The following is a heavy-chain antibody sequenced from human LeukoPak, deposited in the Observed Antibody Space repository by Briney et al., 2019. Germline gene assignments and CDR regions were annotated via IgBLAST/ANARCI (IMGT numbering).Heavy chain of an antibody. CDR2: INPNSGGT. CDR1: GYTFTGYY. J-gene: IGHJ6*03. Sequence: ASVKVSCKASGYTFTGYYMHWVRQAPGQGLEWMGWINPNSGGTNYAQKFQGRVTMTRDTSISTAYMELSRLRSDDTAVYYCARGQELGSGSYYNVSYYYYMDVWGKGTTVTISS. V-gene: IGHV1-2*02. D-gene: IGHD3-10*01. CDR3: ARGQELGSGSYYNVSYYYYMDV.